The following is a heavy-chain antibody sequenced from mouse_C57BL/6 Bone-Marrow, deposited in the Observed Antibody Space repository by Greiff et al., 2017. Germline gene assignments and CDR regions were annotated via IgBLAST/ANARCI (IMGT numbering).Heavy chain of an antibody. CDR1: GYTFTDYY. J-gene: IGHJ1*03. CDR2: INPYNGGT. V-gene: IGHV1-19*01. CDR3: ASYGNYVYWYFDV. Sequence: VQLQQSGPVLVKPGASVKMSCKASGYTFTDYYMNWVKQSHGKSLEWIGVINPYNGGTSYNQKFKGKATLTVDTSSSTAYMELNSLTSEDSAVYYCASYGNYVYWYFDVWGTGTTVTVSS. D-gene: IGHD2-1*01.